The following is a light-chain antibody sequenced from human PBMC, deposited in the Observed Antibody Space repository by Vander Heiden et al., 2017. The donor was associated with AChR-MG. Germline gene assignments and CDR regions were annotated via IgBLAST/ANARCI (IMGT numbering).Light chain of an antibody. CDR3: QQYNSYSRT. CDR1: KSISSW. CDR2: KAS. Sequence: DIQLTHSPSTLSASVGDRVTITGRASKSISSWLAWYQQKPGTAPTLLIYKASRLESGVPSRFSGSGSGTEFTLTISSLQPDDFATYYCQQYNSYSRTVGQGTKVEIK. J-gene: IGKJ1*01. V-gene: IGKV1-5*03.